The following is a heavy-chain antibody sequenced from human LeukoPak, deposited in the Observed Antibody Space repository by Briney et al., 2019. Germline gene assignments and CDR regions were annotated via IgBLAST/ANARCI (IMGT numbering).Heavy chain of an antibody. CDR1: GFTFSDYY. Sequence: GGSLRLSCAASGFTFSDYYINWVRQAPGKGLEWVSYIGSSGSTISYADSVKGRFTISRDNAKNSLYLQMNSLRAEDTAVYYCARRTGTRYGLFDYWGQGTLVTVSS. V-gene: IGHV3-11*04. J-gene: IGHJ4*02. CDR3: ARRTGTRYGLFDY. D-gene: IGHD3/OR15-3a*01. CDR2: IGSSGSTI.